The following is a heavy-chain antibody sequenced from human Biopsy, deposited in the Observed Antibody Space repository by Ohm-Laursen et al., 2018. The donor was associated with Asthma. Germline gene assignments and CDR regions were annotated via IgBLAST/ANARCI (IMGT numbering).Heavy chain of an antibody. D-gene: IGHD3-22*01. V-gene: IGHV4-31*03. CDR1: YGSITSGGYY. Sequence: TLSLTCIVSYGSITSGGYYWTWIRQPPGKGLERIGFIYYSGSTYYNPSLKSRVSISIDTSKNQFSLKLSSVTAADTAVYYCARAQDYYDSRGYYRSFDYWGQGALVTVSS. CDR2: IYYSGST. CDR3: ARAQDYYDSRGYYRSFDY. J-gene: IGHJ4*02.